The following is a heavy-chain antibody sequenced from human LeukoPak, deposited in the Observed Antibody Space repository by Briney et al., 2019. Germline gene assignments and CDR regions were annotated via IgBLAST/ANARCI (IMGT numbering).Heavy chain of an antibody. D-gene: IGHD3-22*01. V-gene: IGHV3-23*01. CDR2: ISGSGGST. CDR1: RFTFSGYA. CDR3: ALTTMIALGQQR. J-gene: IGHJ4*02. Sequence: PGGSLRLSCAASRFTFSGYAMSWVRQAPGKGLEWVSAISGSGGSTYYADSVKGRFTISRDNSKNTLYLQMNSLRAEDTAVYYCALTTMIALGQQRWGQGTLVTVSS.